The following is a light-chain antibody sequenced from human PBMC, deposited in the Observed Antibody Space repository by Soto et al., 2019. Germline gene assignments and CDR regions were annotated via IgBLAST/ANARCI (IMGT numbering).Light chain of an antibody. V-gene: IGKV3-11*01. J-gene: IGKJ4*01. CDR3: QQRTNWFT. CDR2: NGS. CDR1: QSVSNL. Sequence: EIVLTQSPATLSLSPGERATLSCRASQSVSNLLAWYQQKPGQAPRLLIYNGSKRATGIPARFSGSGSGTDFTLTINSLEPEDFAVYYCQQRTNWFTFGGGTKVEIK.